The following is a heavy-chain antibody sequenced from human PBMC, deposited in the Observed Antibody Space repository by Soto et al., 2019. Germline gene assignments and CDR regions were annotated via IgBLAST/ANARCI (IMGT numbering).Heavy chain of an antibody. D-gene: IGHD3-9*01. CDR2: IYSGGST. J-gene: IGHJ3*02. V-gene: IGHV3-53*02. CDR1: GFTVSSNY. Sequence: EVQLVETGGGLIQPGGSLRLSCAASGFTVSSNYMSWVRQAPGKGLEWVSVIYSGGSTYYADSVKGRFTISRDNSKNTLYLQMNSLRAEDTAVYYCAKYQDNYDILTGYYNEVAFDIWGQGTMVTVSS. CDR3: AKYQDNYDILTGYYNEVAFDI.